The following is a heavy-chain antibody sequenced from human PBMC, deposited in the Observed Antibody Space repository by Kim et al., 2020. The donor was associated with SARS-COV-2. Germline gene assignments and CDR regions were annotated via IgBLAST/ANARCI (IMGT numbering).Heavy chain of an antibody. V-gene: IGHV1-18*01. CDR2: ISPYNGAT. Sequence: ASVKVSCKASGYTFANNGITWVRQAPGQGLEWMGWISPYNGATSYAQKFQGRVTLTTDTSTTTASMDLRSLTSDDTAMYYCARCASGWYVPPHNCFYYYMEVRGKGPAVTVSS. CDR3: ARCASGWYVPPHNCFYYYMEV. CDR1: GYTFANNG. D-gene: IGHD6-19*01. J-gene: IGHJ6*03.